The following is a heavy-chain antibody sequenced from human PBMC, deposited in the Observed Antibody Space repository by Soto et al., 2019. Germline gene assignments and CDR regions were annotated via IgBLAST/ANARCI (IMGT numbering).Heavy chain of an antibody. CDR2: INHSGST. Sequence: QVQLQQWGAGLLKPSETLSLTCAVYGGSCSGYCWTWIRQPPGTGLEWIGEINHSGSTNYNPSLKSRVTISVDTSKNQFSLKLTSVTAADTAVYYCARDKITGLFDYWGQGTLVTVSS. V-gene: IGHV4-34*01. J-gene: IGHJ4*02. D-gene: IGHD2-8*02. CDR1: GGSCSGYC. CDR3: ARDKITGLFDY.